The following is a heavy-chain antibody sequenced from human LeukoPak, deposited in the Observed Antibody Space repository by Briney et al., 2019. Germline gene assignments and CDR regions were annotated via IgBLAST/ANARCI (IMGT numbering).Heavy chain of an antibody. Sequence: ASETLSLTCTVSGGSISSYYWSWIRLPPGKGLEWIGYIYYTGATYYNPSFKSRVTISLDTSKNQFSLKLSSVTAADAAVYYCARAGYSYGTGYYFDYWGQGALVTVSS. V-gene: IGHV4-59*01. CDR1: GGSISSYY. D-gene: IGHD5-18*01. J-gene: IGHJ4*02. CDR2: IYYTGAT. CDR3: ARAGYSYGTGYYFDY.